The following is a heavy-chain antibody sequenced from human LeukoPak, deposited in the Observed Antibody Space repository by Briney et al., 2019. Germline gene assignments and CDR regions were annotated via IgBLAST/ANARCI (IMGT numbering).Heavy chain of an antibody. CDR2: INPKNGGT. D-gene: IGHD4-23*01. CDR1: GYTFPGHH. J-gene: IGHJ4*02. CDR3: ARDGYGGNSFDY. V-gene: IGHV1-2*02. Sequence: GASVKVSCKASGYTFPGHHIHWVRQAPGQGLEWMGWINPKNGGTYYAQKFQRRVTMTRDTSINTAFMELSRLNSDDTAVYFCARDGYGGNSFDYWGQGTLVTVSS.